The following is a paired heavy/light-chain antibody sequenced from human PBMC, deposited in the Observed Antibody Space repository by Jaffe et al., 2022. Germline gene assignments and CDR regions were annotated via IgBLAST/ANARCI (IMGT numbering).Light chain of an antibody. V-gene: IGLV7-46*01. CDR2: DTS. CDR3: FLFYPDNVI. CDR1: TGAVTSSHF. Sequence: QAVVTQEPSLTVSPGGTVTLTCGSSTGAVTSSHFPYWFQQKPGQAPRTLIYDTSNTHSWTPARFSGSLLGGKAALTLSGAQPEDEADYYCFLFYPDNVIFGGGTKLTVL. J-gene: IGLJ2*01.
Heavy chain of an antibody. CDR3: TTSDYGAWRYFDY. Sequence: EVQLVESGGGLVKPGGSLTISCAASGFTFTKAWMSWVRQAPGKGPEWIGRIRSKTDGGTSDYAAPVTGRFTISRDDSKNTLYLQINSLKTEDTAVYYCTTSDYGAWRYFDYWGQGTLVTVSS. D-gene: IGHD4-17*01. V-gene: IGHV3-15*01. J-gene: IGHJ4*02. CDR1: GFTFTKAW. CDR2: IRSKTDGGTS.